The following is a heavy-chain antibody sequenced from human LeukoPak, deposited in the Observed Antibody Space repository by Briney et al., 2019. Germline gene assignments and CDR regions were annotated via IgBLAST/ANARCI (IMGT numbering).Heavy chain of an antibody. CDR2: INSDGSST. D-gene: IGHD3-22*01. V-gene: IGHV3-74*01. J-gene: IGHJ6*03. CDR1: GFTFSSYW. CDR3: AKDLLRRITMIVAGSMDV. Sequence: GGSLRLSCAASGFTFSSYWMHWVRQAPGKGLVWVSRINSDGSSTSYADSVKGRFTISRDNAKNTLYLQMNSLRTEDTAVYYCAKDLLRRITMIVAGSMDVWGKGTTVTVSS.